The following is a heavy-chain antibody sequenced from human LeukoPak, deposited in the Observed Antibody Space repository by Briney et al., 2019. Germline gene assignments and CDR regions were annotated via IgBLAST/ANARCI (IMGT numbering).Heavy chain of an antibody. D-gene: IGHD2-2*01. CDR1: GFNFTSYW. Sequence: GAALQISCKGSGFNFTSYWIGWVRPLPGKGLEGMGIIYPGDSDTRYSPSFQGQVTISADKSISTAYLQWSSLKASDTAMYYCARRHCSSTSCLLDYWGQGTLVTVSS. V-gene: IGHV5-51*01. CDR2: IYPGDSDT. J-gene: IGHJ4*02. CDR3: ARRHCSSTSCLLDY.